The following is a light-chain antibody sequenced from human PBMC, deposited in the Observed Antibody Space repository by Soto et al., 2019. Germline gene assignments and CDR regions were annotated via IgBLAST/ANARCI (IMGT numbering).Light chain of an antibody. J-gene: IGKJ4*01. CDR3: QQRSNGGLT. V-gene: IGKV3-11*01. CDR1: QSVSSY. Sequence: EIVLTQSPATLSLSPGERATLSCRASQSVSSYLAWYQQKPGQAPRLLIYDASNRATGTPARFSGSGSGTDFTLTISSLEPEDFAVYYCQQRSNGGLTFGGGTKVEIK. CDR2: DAS.